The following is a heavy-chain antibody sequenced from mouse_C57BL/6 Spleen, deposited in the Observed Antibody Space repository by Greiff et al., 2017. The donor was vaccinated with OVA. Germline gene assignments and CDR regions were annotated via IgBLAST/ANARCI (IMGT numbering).Heavy chain of an antibody. J-gene: IGHJ1*03. D-gene: IGHD1-3*01. CDR1: GYTFTDYY. CDR2: IYPGSGNT. V-gene: IGHV1-84*01. Sequence: QVQLQQSGPELVKPGASVKISCKASGYTFTDYYINWVKQRPGQGLVWIGRIYPGSGNTMYNEKFKGKDTLTVDQSSSTAYMQLSSLTSEDSAVYFCARIVEPLYWYFDVWGTGATVTGSS. CDR3: ARIVEPLYWYFDV.